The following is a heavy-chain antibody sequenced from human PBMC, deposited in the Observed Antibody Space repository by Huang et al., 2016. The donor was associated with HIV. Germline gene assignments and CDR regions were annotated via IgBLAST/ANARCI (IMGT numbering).Heavy chain of an antibody. J-gene: IGHJ6*02. CDR3: ATKTAAMDI. D-gene: IGHD1-7*01. CDR1: TFRFGAYW. Sequence: VESGGRLVQPGGSIRLSCVGSTFRFGAYWISWVRQSPGKGRGWGDNIKEDGSEKYYVDDVKGRFNISRDNAKKVLFLEMNNVRVEDTATYYCATKTAAMDIWGQGTTVTVS. V-gene: IGHV3-7*01. CDR2: IKEDGSEK.